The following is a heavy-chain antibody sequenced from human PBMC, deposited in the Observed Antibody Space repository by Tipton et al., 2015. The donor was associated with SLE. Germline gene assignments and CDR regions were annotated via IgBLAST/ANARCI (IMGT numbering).Heavy chain of an antibody. CDR2: VNMDGVTT. J-gene: IGHJ5*02. Sequence: SLRLSCAASGFTFSSYAMHWVRQVPGKGLMWVSRVNMDGVTTEYADSVKGRFTISRDNAKNSLYLQMNSLRAEDTAAYYCARDTDPWGQGTLVTVSS. V-gene: IGHV3-74*03. CDR1: GFTFSSYA. CDR3: ARDTDP.